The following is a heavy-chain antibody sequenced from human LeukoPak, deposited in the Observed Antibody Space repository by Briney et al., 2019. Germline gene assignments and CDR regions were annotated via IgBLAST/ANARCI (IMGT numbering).Heavy chain of an antibody. CDR3: AKARNGDPPYYFDY. V-gene: IGHV3-23*01. CDR1: GFTFSSYA. D-gene: IGHD4-17*01. J-gene: IGHJ4*02. Sequence: GGSLRLSCAASGFTFSSYAMSWVRQAPGKGLEWVSAISGSGRSTYYADSVKGRFTISRDNSKYTLYLQMNSLGAEDTAVYYCAKARNGDPPYYFDYWGQGTLVT. CDR2: ISGSGRST.